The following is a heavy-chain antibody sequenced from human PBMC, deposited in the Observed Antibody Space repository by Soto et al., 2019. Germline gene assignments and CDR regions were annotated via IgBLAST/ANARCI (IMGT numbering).Heavy chain of an antibody. D-gene: IGHD3-10*01. CDR2: ISSSGSTI. CDR1: GFTFSSYE. Sequence: HPGGSLRLSCAASGFTFSSYEMNWVRQAPGKGLEWVSYISSSGSTIYYADSVKGRFTISRDNAKNSLYLQMNSLRAEDTAVYYCASNHLGGVARGVIFPSQAYYYGMDVWGQGTTVTVSS. CDR3: ASNHLGGVARGVIFPSQAYYYGMDV. J-gene: IGHJ6*02. V-gene: IGHV3-48*03.